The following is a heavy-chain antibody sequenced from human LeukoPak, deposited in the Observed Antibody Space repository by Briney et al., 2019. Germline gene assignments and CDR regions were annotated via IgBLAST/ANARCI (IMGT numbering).Heavy chain of an antibody. D-gene: IGHD3-16*01. J-gene: IGHJ3*02. CDR2: IKQDGSEK. CDR3: ARKRGSYNSFDI. V-gene: IGHV3-7*01. Sequence: PGGSLRLSCAASGFTFSSYWMSWVRQAPRKGLEWVANIKQDGSEKYYVDSVKGRFTISRDNAKNSLYLQTNSLRAEDTAVYYCARKRGSYNSFDIWGQGTMVTVSS. CDR1: GFTFSSYW.